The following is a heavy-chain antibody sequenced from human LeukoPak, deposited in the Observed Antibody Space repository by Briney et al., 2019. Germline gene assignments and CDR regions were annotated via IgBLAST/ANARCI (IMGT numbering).Heavy chain of an antibody. V-gene: IGHV3-23*01. Sequence: GGSLRLSCAASGFTFSSYAMSWVRQAPGKGLEWVSAISGSGGSTYYADSVKGRFTISRDNSKNTLYLQMNSLRAEDTAVYYCAREYSYGYFHYYYMDVWGKGTTVTVSS. CDR2: ISGSGGST. J-gene: IGHJ6*03. D-gene: IGHD5-18*01. CDR1: GFTFSSYA. CDR3: AREYSYGYFHYYYMDV.